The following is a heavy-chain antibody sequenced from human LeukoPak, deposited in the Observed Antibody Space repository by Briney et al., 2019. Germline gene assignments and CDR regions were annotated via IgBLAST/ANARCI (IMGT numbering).Heavy chain of an antibody. CDR2: INNDGSST. CDR1: GFTFSSYW. CDR3: ARPTKEGSSWYWWFDP. J-gene: IGHJ5*02. D-gene: IGHD6-13*01. Sequence: PGGSLRLSCAASGFTFSSYWMHWVRQAPGKGLVWVSRINNDGSSTSYADSVKGRFTISRDNAKNTLYLQMNSLRAKDTAVYYCARPTKEGSSWYWWFDPWGQGTLVTVSS. V-gene: IGHV3-74*01.